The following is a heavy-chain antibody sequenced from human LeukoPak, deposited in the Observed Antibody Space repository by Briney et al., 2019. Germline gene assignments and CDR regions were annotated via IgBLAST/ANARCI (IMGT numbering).Heavy chain of an antibody. D-gene: IGHD3-10*01. J-gene: IGHJ3*02. CDR2: IYYSGST. CDR1: GGSISSGGYY. Sequence: PSQTLSLTRTVSGGSISSGGYYWSWIRQHPGKGLEWIGYIYYSGSTYYNPSLKSRVTISVDTSKNQFSLKLSSVTAADTAVYYCAKLWFGELLSPFDDAFDIWGQGTMVTVSS. CDR3: AKLWFGELLSPFDDAFDI. V-gene: IGHV4-31*03.